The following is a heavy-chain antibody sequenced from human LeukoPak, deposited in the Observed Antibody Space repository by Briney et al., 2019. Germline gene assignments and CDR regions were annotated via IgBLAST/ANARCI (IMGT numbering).Heavy chain of an antibody. CDR3: ARVNPLMAPGALDV. CDR2: IKQDGSEK. J-gene: IGHJ3*01. Sequence: GGSLRLSCAASGFTFSTYGMTWVRQTPGKGLAWVANIKQDGSEKYYVDSVKGRFTISRDNAKNSLYLQMNSLRAEDTAVYYCARVNPLMAPGALDVWGQGTMVAVSS. CDR1: GFTFSTYG. D-gene: IGHD2-8*01. V-gene: IGHV3-7*01.